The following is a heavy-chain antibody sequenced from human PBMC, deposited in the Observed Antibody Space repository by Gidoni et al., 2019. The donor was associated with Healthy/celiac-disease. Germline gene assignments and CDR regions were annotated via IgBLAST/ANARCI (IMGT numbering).Heavy chain of an antibody. V-gene: IGHV1-69*01. CDR2: IIPIFGTA. Sequence: QVQLVQSGAEVTKPGSSVKVSCKASCGTFRSYAISWVRQAPGQGLEWMGGIIPIFGTANYAQKFQGRVTITADESTSTAYMELSSLRSEDTAVYYCASPPGDSSGYYRFDYWGQGTLVTVSS. J-gene: IGHJ4*02. CDR1: CGTFRSYA. D-gene: IGHD3-22*01. CDR3: ASPPGDSSGYYRFDY.